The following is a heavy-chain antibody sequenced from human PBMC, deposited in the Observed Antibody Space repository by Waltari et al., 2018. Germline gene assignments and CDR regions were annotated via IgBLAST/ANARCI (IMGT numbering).Heavy chain of an antibody. Sequence: QVQLQESGPGLVKPSETLSPTCTVSGGSISSYYWTWIRPPPGKGLEWIGYMYYSGSTSYNPSLKGRVTISLDTSKNRFSLRLSSVTAADTAVYYCARHGGYGGNPELGAFDIWGQGTMVTVSS. J-gene: IGHJ3*02. CDR3: ARHGGYGGNPELGAFDI. V-gene: IGHV4-59*08. D-gene: IGHD4-17*01. CDR1: GGSISSYY. CDR2: MYYSGST.